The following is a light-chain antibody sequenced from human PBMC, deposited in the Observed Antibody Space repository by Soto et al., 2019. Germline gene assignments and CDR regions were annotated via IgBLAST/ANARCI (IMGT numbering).Light chain of an antibody. Sequence: QSALTQPPSASGSPGQSVTIYCTRTSSDVGAYNYVSWYQQHPGKAPKLMIYDVIKRPSGVPDRFSGSKSGNTASLTVSGLHAEDEADYYCSSYAGSNNVLFGGGTKLTVL. J-gene: IGLJ2*01. CDR2: DVI. CDR3: SSYAGSNNVL. CDR1: SSDVGAYNY. V-gene: IGLV2-8*01.